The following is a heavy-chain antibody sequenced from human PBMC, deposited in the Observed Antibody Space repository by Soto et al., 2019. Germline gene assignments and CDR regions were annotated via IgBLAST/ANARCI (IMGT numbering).Heavy chain of an antibody. Sequence: EVQLVESGGGLVQPERSLRLSCAAFGFTFSDHYMDWVRQAPGKGLEWVGRIRKKANSYTPEYAASVKGRLTISRDDSKNLLFLQMYSLNTVDTAVYYCSRAGILTTPYYFDYWGQGTLVPVSS. V-gene: IGHV3-72*01. CDR2: IRKKANSYTP. J-gene: IGHJ4*01. CDR3: SRAGILTTPYYFDY. D-gene: IGHD4-4*01. CDR1: GFTFSDHY.